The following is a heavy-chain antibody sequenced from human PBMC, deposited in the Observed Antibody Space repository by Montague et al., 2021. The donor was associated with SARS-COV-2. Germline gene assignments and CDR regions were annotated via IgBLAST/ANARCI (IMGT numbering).Heavy chain of an antibody. V-gene: IGHV4-4*02. CDR1: GVSIGSNNW. CDR3: AGGLGCSGGRCCGDGLDP. J-gene: IGHJ5*02. CDR2: IYHSGST. Sequence: SETLSLTCAVSGVSIGSNNWWSWVRQPPGKGLEWIVEIYHSGSTNYNPSLKSRVTISVDKSKNQFSLKMSSVTAAATAVFYCAGGLGCSGGRCCGDGLDPWGQGTLVTVSS. D-gene: IGHD2-15*01.